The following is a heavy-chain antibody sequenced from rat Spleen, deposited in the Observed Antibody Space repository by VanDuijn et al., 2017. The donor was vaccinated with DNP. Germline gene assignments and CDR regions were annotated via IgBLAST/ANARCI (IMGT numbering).Heavy chain of an antibody. CDR3: ATGVYGGYEDGFAY. CDR1: RFTFNSYW. Sequence: EVQLVESGGDLVQPGRSLKLSCVASRFTFNSYWMAWIRQVPGKGLEWVASVPSSGGSTYYPDSVKGRFIISRDNARNTLYLQMNSLRSEDTATYFCATGVYGGYEDGFAYWGLGTLVTVSS. CDR2: VPSSGGST. V-gene: IGHV5-31*01. D-gene: IGHD1-11*01. J-gene: IGHJ3*01.